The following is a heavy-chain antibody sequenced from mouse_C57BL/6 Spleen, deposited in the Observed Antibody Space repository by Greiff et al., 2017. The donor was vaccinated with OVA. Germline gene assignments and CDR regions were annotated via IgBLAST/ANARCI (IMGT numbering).Heavy chain of an antibody. CDR3: ARSGEEDYYGSRGYFDY. CDR1: GYAFSSSW. D-gene: IGHD1-1*01. V-gene: IGHV1-82*01. CDR2: IYPGDGDT. J-gene: IGHJ2*01. Sequence: QVQLQQSGPELVKPGASVKISCKASGYAFSSSWMNWVKQRPGKGLEWIGRIYPGDGDTNYNGKFKGKATLTADKSSSTAYMQLSSLTSEDSAVYFCARSGEEDYYGSRGYFDYWGQGTTLTVSS.